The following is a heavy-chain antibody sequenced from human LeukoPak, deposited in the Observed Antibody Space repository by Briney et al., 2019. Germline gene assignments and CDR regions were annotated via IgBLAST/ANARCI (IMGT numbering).Heavy chain of an antibody. CDR1: GYTFTSYG. D-gene: IGHD3-22*01. CDR2: ISAYNGNT. Sequence: ASVKVSCKASGYTFTSYGISWVRQAPGQGLEWMGWISAYNGNTKYAQKFQGRVTMTTDTSTSTAYMELRSLRSDDAAVYYCARDRLDYYDSSGYSDFWGQGTLVTVSS. J-gene: IGHJ4*02. CDR3: ARDRLDYYDSSGYSDF. V-gene: IGHV1-18*01.